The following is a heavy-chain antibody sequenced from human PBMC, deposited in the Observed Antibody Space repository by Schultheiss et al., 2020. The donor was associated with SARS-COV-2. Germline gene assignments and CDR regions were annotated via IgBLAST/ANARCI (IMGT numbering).Heavy chain of an antibody. D-gene: IGHD2-2*01. Sequence: GGSLRLSCAASGFTFSSYDMHWVRQATGKGLEWVSAIGTAGDTYYPGSVKGRFTISRDNAKNSLYLQMNSLRAEDTALYYCAKDIRAGPAALGYWGQGTLVTVSS. CDR3: AKDIRAGPAALGY. J-gene: IGHJ4*02. CDR1: GFTFSSYD. V-gene: IGHV3-13*01. CDR2: IGTAGDT.